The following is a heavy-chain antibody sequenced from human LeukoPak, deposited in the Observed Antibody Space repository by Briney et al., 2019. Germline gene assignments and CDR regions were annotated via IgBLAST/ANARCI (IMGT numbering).Heavy chain of an antibody. D-gene: IGHD3-10*01. CDR1: GGSISSYY. V-gene: IGHV4-59*08. CDR2: IYYSGST. J-gene: IGHJ5*02. CDR3: ARFGEGNWFDP. Sequence: SETLSLTCTVSGGSISSYYWSWIRQPSGKGLEWIGYIYYSGSTNYNPSLKSRVTISVDTSKNQFSLKLSSVTAADTAVYYCARFGEGNWFDPWGQGTLVTVSS.